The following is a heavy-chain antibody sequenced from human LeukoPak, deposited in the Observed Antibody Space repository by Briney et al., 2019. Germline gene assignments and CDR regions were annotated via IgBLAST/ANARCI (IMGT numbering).Heavy chain of an antibody. Sequence: PSETLSLTCAVYGGSFSGYYWSWIRQPPGKGLEWIGEINHSGSTNYNPSLKSRVTISVDTSKIQFSLKLSSVTAADTAVYYCARVLKLGYCSGGSCYGRYYYYYYMDVWGKGTTVTVSS. CDR3: ARVLKLGYCSGGSCYGRYYYYYYMDV. CDR1: GGSFSGYY. D-gene: IGHD2-15*01. V-gene: IGHV4-34*01. J-gene: IGHJ6*03. CDR2: INHSGST.